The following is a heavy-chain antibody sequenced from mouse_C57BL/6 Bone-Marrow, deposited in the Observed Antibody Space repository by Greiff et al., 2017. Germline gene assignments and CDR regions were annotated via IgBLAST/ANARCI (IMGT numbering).Heavy chain of an antibody. V-gene: IGHV1-69*01. CDR3: AREGFYYYGSSSCAMDY. D-gene: IGHD1-1*01. CDR2: IDPSDSYT. Sequence: MPGQGLEWIGEIDPSDSYTNYNQKCKGKSTLTVDKSSSTAYMQLSSLTSEDSAVYYCAREGFYYYGSSSCAMDYWGQGTSVTVSS. J-gene: IGHJ4*01.